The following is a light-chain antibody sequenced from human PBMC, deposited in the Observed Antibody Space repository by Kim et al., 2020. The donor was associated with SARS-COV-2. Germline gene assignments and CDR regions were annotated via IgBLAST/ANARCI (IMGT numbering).Light chain of an antibody. J-gene: IGKJ2*01. CDR1: QRGSSN. V-gene: IGKV3-15*01. Sequence: VSPGERATLACRASQRGSSNLAWYQQKPGQAPRLLIYGASTRATGIPSRFSGSGSGTEFTLTISSLQSEDFAVYSCQQYNNWPYTFGQGTKLEI. CDR3: QQYNNWPYT. CDR2: GAS.